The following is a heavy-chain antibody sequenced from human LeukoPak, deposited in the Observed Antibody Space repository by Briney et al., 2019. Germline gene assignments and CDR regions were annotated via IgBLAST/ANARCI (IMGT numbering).Heavy chain of an antibody. CDR2: IYPGDSDT. V-gene: IGHV5-51*01. CDR3: ARQGILTGTAYFDY. J-gene: IGHJ4*02. Sequence: GESLNISCKASGYILTSYWIGWVRQMPGKGLEWMAFIYPGDSDTRYSPSFQGQVTISADKSISTAYLQWSSLKASDTAMYYCARQGILTGTAYFDYWGQGTLVTVSS. D-gene: IGHD1-20*01. CDR1: GYILTSYW.